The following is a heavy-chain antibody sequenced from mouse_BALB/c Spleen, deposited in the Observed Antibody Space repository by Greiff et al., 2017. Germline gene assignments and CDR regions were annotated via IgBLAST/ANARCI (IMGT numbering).Heavy chain of an antibody. D-gene: IGHD2-1*01. V-gene: IGHV1S81*02. Sequence: VQLQQPGAELVKPGASVKLSCKASGYTFTSYWMHWVKQRPGQGLEWIGEINPSNGRTNYNEKFKSKATLTVDKSSSTAYMQLSSLTSEDSAVYYCARSPYGNYYFDYWGQGTTLTVSS. CDR2: INPSNGRT. CDR1: GYTFTSYW. J-gene: IGHJ2*01. CDR3: ARSPYGNYYFDY.